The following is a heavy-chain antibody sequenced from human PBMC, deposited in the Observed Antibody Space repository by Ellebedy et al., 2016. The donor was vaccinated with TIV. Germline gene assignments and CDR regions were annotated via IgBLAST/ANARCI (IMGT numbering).Heavy chain of an antibody. J-gene: IGHJ6*02. Sequence: GGSLRLSCAASGFTFSSYAMHWVRQAPGKGLEWVAVISYDGSNKYYADSVKGRFTISRDNSKNTLYLQMNSLRAEDTAVYYCARDIGQQLIRLYGMDVWGQGTTVTVSS. D-gene: IGHD6-13*01. CDR2: ISYDGSNK. CDR3: ARDIGQQLIRLYGMDV. CDR1: GFTFSSYA. V-gene: IGHV3-30-3*01.